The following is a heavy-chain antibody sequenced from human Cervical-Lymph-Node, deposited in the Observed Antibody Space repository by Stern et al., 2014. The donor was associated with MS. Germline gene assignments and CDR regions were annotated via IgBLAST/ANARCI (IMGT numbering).Heavy chain of an antibody. D-gene: IGHD5-18*01. CDR3: ARVPRRGYSYGYPDY. CDR1: GGSFSGYY. CDR2: INHSGST. Sequence: QVQLGQWGAGLLKPSETLSLTCAVYGGSFSGYYWSWIRQPPGKGLEWIGEINHSGSTNYNPSLKSRVPISVHKSKNQFSLKLSSVTAADTAVYYCARVPRRGYSYGYPDYWGQGTLVTVSS. V-gene: IGHV4-34*01. J-gene: IGHJ4*02.